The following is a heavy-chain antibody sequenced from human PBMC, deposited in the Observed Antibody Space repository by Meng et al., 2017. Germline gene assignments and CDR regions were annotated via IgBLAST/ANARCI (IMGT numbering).Heavy chain of an antibody. J-gene: IGHJ4*02. CDR2: IYHSGST. V-gene: IGHV4-4*02. CDR3: ARAGVGYYDSSGPYSY. CDR1: GGSISSSNW. Sequence: QVSLQGAGPGLVKPSGTLSITCAGSGGSISSSNWWSWVRQPPGKGLEWIGEIYHSGSTNYNPSLKSRVTISVDKSKNQFSLKLSSVTAADTAVYYCARAGVGYYDSSGPYSYWGQGTLVTVSS. D-gene: IGHD3-22*01.